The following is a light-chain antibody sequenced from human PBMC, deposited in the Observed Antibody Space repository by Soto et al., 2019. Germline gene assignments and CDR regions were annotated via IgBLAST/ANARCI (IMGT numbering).Light chain of an antibody. CDR1: QSVSSN. CDR3: QQYNNWPFT. Sequence: EIVMTQSPATLSVSPGERATLSCRASQSVSSNLAWYQQKPGQAPRLLIYGASTTATGIPARFSGSWSGKEFPLTISSLQSEDFALYYCQQYNNWPFTFGPGTKVDIK. V-gene: IGKV3-15*01. CDR2: GAS. J-gene: IGKJ3*01.